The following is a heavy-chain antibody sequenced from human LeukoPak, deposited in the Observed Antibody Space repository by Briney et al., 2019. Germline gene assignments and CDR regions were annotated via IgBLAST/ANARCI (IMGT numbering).Heavy chain of an antibody. J-gene: IGHJ5*02. CDR1: GGSVSSGSYY. Sequence: SETLSLTCTVSGGSVSSGSYYWSWIRQPPGKGLEWIGYIYYSGSTYYNPSLKSRVTISVDTSKNQFSLKLSSVTAADTAVYYCASSSWSGIGWFDPWGQGTLVTVSS. CDR2: IYYSGST. CDR3: ASSSWSGIGWFDP. D-gene: IGHD6-13*01. V-gene: IGHV4-61*01.